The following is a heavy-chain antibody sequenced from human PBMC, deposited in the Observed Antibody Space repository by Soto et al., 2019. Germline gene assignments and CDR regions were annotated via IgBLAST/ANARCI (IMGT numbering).Heavy chain of an antibody. Sequence: GGSLRLSCAASGFTFSSYWMSWVRQAPGKGLEWVANIKPDGSEKYYVDSVKGRFTISRDNAKSSLYLQMNSLRAEDTAVYSCARHTAGFDYWGQGTLVTVSS. CDR2: IKPDGSEK. D-gene: IGHD2-21*02. V-gene: IGHV3-7*01. CDR1: GFTFSSYW. J-gene: IGHJ4*02. CDR3: ARHTAGFDY.